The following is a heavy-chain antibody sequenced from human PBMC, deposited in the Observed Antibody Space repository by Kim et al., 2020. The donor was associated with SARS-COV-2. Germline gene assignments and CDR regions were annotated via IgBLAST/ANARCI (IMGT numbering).Heavy chain of an antibody. CDR1: GYSFTNYW. V-gene: IGHV5-51*01. D-gene: IGHD6-19*01. CDR2: IYPGDSDT. J-gene: IGHJ6*02. Sequence: GESLKISCKGSGYSFTNYWIGWVRQMPGKGLEWIGIIYPGDSDTRYSPSFQGQVTISADKSITTAYLQWSSLKASDTAMYYCARVSALSSGWSYYYYSYPMDVWGQGTTVTVSS. CDR3: ARVSALSSGWSYYYYSYPMDV.